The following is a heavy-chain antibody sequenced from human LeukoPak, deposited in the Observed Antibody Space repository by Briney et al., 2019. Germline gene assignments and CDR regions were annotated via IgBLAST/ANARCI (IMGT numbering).Heavy chain of an antibody. V-gene: IGHV4-4*07. CDR1: GGSISSYY. J-gene: IGHJ3*02. D-gene: IGHD2-15*01. CDR3: ARDLRHCSGGSCYPNDAFDI. Sequence: SETLSLTCTVSGGSISSYYWSWIRQPAGKGLEWIGRIYTSGSTNYNPSPKSRVTISVDTSNNHFSLKLSSVTAADTALYYCARDLRHCSGGSCYPNDAFDIWGQGTMVTVSS. CDR2: IYTSGST.